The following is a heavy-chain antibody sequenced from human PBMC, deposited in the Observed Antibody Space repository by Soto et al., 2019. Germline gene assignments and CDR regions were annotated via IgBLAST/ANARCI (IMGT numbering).Heavy chain of an antibody. CDR2: ISAYNGNT. Sequence: ASVKGSCKASGYTFTSYGISWVRQAPGQGLEWMGWISAYNGNTNYAQKLQGRVTMTTDTSTSTAYMELRSLRSDDTAVYYCARVDIAVAGYYFDYWGQGTLVTVSS. CDR1: GYTFTSYG. D-gene: IGHD6-19*01. J-gene: IGHJ4*02. V-gene: IGHV1-18*01. CDR3: ARVDIAVAGYYFDY.